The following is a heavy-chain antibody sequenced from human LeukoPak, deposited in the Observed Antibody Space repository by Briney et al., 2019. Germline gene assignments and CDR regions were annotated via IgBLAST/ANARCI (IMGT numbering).Heavy chain of an antibody. Sequence: SETLSLTCTVSGYSISSGYYWGWIRQPPGKGLEWIGSIYHSGSTYYNPSLKSRVTISVDTSKNQFSLKLSSVTAADTAVYYCARVIAVAGIGYFDYWGQGTLVTVSS. V-gene: IGHV4-38-2*02. D-gene: IGHD6-19*01. CDR3: ARVIAVAGIGYFDY. CDR1: GYSISSGYY. CDR2: IYHSGST. J-gene: IGHJ4*02.